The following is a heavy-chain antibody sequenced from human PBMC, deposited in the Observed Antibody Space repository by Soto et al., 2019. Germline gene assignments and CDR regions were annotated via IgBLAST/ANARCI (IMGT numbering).Heavy chain of an antibody. CDR1: GYTLSSYG. D-gene: IGHD1-7*01. CDR3: ARDRRITGTTHWFDP. Sequence: XSVKVACKAAGYTLSSYGIGWGRQAPGQGLEWMGWISAYNGNTNYAQKLQGRVTMTTDTSTSTAYMELRSLRSDDTAVYYCARDRRITGTTHWFDPWGQGTLVTVSS. J-gene: IGHJ5*02. CDR2: ISAYNGNT. V-gene: IGHV1-18*04.